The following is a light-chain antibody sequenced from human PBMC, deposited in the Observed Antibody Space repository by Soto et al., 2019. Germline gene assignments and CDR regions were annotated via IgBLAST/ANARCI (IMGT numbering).Light chain of an antibody. CDR1: QNVGSY. J-gene: IGKJ3*01. CDR3: QHRDRWPPIIS. CDR2: EIF. Sequence: EIVLTQSPATLSFSPGDTATLSCRASQNVGSYLAWYQQKPGQPPRLLIYEIFKRATGIPARFSGSRSGTDFTLTISSLEPEDVAIYYCQHRDRWPPIISFGPGTTVDIK. V-gene: IGKV3-11*01.